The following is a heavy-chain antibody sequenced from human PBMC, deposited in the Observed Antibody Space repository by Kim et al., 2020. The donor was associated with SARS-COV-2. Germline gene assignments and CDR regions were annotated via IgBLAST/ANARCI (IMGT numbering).Heavy chain of an antibody. CDR3: AKGVINSGFDY. Sequence: GGSLRLSCVASGFTFSTSPMGWVRQAPGKGLEWVSRISWDGTRTYYVDSVKGRVTISSDKPKNMLYLHMNSLRVEDTAVYYCAKGVINSGFDYWGHVTQV. D-gene: IGHD1-26*01. J-gene: IGHJ4*01. V-gene: IGHV3-23*01. CDR2: ISWDGTRT. CDR1: GFTFSTSP.